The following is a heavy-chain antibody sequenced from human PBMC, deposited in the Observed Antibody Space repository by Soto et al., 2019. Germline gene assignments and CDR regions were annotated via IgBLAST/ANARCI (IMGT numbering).Heavy chain of an antibody. CDR2: IYTSGST. Sequence: PSETLSLTCTVSGGSTSSYYWSWIRQPSGKGLEWIGRIYTSGSTNYNPSLKSRVTMSVDTSKNQFSLKLSSVTAADTAVYYCARDLKFGQADYWGQGSQVTVSS. CDR1: GGSTSSYY. J-gene: IGHJ4*02. D-gene: IGHD3-10*01. CDR3: ARDLKFGQADY. V-gene: IGHV4-4*07.